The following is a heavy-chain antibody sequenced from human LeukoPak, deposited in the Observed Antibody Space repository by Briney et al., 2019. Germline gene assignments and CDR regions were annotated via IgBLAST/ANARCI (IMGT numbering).Heavy chain of an antibody. CDR1: GFTFSSYA. J-gene: IGHJ6*02. D-gene: IGHD2-2*01. CDR3: ARDYCSSTSCYLTGYYYYGMDV. Sequence: GRSLRLSCAASGFTFSSYAMHWVRQAPGKGLEWVAVISYDGSNKYYADSVKGRFTISRDNSKNTLYLQMNSLRAEDTAVYYCARDYCSSTSCYLTGYYYYGMDVWGQGTTVTVSS. V-gene: IGHV3-30-3*01. CDR2: ISYDGSNK.